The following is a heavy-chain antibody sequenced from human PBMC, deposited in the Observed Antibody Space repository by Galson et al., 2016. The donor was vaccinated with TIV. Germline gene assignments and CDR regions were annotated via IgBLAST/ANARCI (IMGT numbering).Heavy chain of an antibody. J-gene: IGHJ5*02. V-gene: IGHV3-33*01. CDR1: GFTFSSYG. CDR3: ARVRFCGKTSCHHYFDT. CDR2: IWYDGSNE. Sequence: LRLSCAASGFTFSSYGMHWVRQAPGKGLVWVAVIWYDGSNENYAESVKGRFTISRDNSKNTLYLQMNSLRVEDTAVYFCARVRFCGKTSCHHYFDTWGQGTLVTVSS. D-gene: IGHD2-2*01.